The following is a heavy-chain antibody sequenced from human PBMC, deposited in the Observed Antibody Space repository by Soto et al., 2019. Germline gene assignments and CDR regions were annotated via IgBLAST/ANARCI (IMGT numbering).Heavy chain of an antibody. D-gene: IGHD3-10*01. CDR1: GGTFNSYA. CDR3: ARDQHLMAQFDY. CDR2: IIPMFGTT. Sequence: GASVKVSCKASGGTFNSYAISWVRQAPGQGLEWLGGIIPMFGTTNYAQKFQGRVTITADESTSVVYMELSRLRSEDTAVYYCARDQHLMAQFDYWGQGTLVTVSS. V-gene: IGHV1-69*13. J-gene: IGHJ4*02.